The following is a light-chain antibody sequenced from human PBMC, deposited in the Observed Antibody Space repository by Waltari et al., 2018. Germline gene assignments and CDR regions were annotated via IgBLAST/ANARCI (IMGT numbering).Light chain of an antibody. CDR2: EGS. CDR1: SSDVGSYNL. V-gene: IGLV2-23*01. Sequence: QSALTQPASVSGSPGQSLPISCTGTSSDVGSYNLVSSYQQHPGKAPKLMIYEGSKRPSGVSNRFSGSKSGNTASLTISGLQAEDEADYYCCSYAGSSTPNWVFGGGTKLTVL. J-gene: IGLJ3*02. CDR3: CSYAGSSTPNWV.